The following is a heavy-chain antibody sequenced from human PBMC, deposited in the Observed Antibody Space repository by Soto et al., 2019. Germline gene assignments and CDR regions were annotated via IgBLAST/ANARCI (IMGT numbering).Heavy chain of an antibody. V-gene: IGHV5-10-1*01. CDR2: IDPSDSYT. J-gene: IGHJ4*02. CDR1: GYSFTSYW. Sequence: GESLKISCKGSGYSFTSYWISWVRQMPGKGLEWMGRIDPSDSYTNYSPSFQGHVTISADKSISTAYLQWSSLKASDTAMYYCAISVVVTAMIFDYGGQGTLVTVSS. CDR3: AISVVVTAMIFDY. D-gene: IGHD2-21*02.